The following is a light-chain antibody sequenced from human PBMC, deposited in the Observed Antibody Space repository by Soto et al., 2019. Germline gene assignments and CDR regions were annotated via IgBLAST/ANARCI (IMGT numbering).Light chain of an antibody. CDR3: LQHNSYPIT. CDR2: AAS. Sequence: DIQLTHSLSSLSQSVGAKVPITCRASRGIAKDLGWYQQKPGKVPKRLIYAASSLQSGVPSRFSGSGSGTEFTLTISSLQPEDFATYYCLQHNSYPITFGQGTRLEIK. V-gene: IGKV1-17*01. J-gene: IGKJ5*01. CDR1: RGIAKD.